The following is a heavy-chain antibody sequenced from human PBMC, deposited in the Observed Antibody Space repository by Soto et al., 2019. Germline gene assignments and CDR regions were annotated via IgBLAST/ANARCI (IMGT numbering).Heavy chain of an antibody. D-gene: IGHD4-17*01. CDR3: AREDYGGNSYFDY. J-gene: IGHJ4*02. CDR1: GGSISSYY. V-gene: IGHV4-59*01. Sequence: PSETLSLTCTVSGGSISSYYWSWIRQPPGKGLEWIGYIYYSGSTNYSPSLKSRVTISVDTSKNQFSLKLSSVTAADTAVYYCAREDYGGNSYFDYWGQGTLVTVSS. CDR2: IYYSGST.